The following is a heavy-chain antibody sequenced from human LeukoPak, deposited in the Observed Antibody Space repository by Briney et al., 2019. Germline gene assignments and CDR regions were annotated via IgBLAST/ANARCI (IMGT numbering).Heavy chain of an antibody. J-gene: IGHJ3*02. V-gene: IGHV3-23*01. CDR2: ISGSGGST. CDR3: AKGGYDSSGYYFVDAFDI. Sequence: GGSLRLSCAASGFTFSSYAMSWVRQAPGKGLGWVSAISGSGGSTYNADYVKGRFTISRENSKNTLYLQMQSLRAVNTAVYYCAKGGYDSSGYYFVDAFDIWGQGTMVTVSS. D-gene: IGHD3-22*01. CDR1: GFTFSSYA.